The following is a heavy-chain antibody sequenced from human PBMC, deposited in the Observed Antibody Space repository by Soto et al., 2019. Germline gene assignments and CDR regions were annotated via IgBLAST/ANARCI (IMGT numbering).Heavy chain of an antibody. V-gene: IGHV3-23*01. CDR3: ARDVSYDSSGYYSPDYFDY. J-gene: IGHJ4*02. CDR1: GFTFSSYA. D-gene: IGHD3-22*01. Sequence: PGGSLRLSCAASGFTFSSYAMSWVRQAPGKGLEWVSAISGSGGSTYYADSVKGRFTISRDNSKNTLYLQMNSLRAEDTAVYYCARDVSYDSSGYYSPDYFDYWGRGTLVTVSS. CDR2: ISGSGGST.